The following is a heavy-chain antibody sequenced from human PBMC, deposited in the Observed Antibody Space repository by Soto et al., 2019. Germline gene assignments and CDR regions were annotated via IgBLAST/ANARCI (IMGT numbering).Heavy chain of an antibody. CDR3: AKGAGDRLSLGMDV. V-gene: IGHV3-33*07. Sequence: GGSLRLSCAASGFTLNTYGMYWVRQAPGKGLEWVAVSWYDGTNKDYADSVKGRFTISRDSSKDTLFLQMTGLRREDTAVYYCAKGAGDRLSLGMDVWGQGTTVTVSS. CDR1: GFTLNTYG. CDR2: SWYDGTNK. D-gene: IGHD1-26*01. J-gene: IGHJ6*02.